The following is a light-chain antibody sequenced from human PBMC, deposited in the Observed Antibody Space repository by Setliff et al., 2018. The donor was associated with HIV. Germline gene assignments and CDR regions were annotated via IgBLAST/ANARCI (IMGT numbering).Light chain of an antibody. CDR2: QAT. J-gene: IGLJ1*01. V-gene: IGLV2-23*01. CDR1: SSDVGRYNL. CDR3: CSNTGSNTYV. Sequence: QSALTQPASVSGSPGQSITISCTGTSSDVGRYNLVSWYQQHPGKAPKLMIYQATKRPSGVSNRFSGSKSGNTASLTISGLQAEDEADYYCCSNTGSNTYVFGTGTKVNVL.